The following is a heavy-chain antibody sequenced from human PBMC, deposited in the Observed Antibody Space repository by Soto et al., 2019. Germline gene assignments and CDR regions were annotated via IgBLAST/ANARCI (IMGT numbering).Heavy chain of an antibody. CDR3: ATSMIVVVITGSPDHDAFDI. Sequence: SVKVACKASGDTISSYAISWVRQAPGQGLEWMGGIIPIFGTANYAQKFQGRVTMTRNTSISTAYMELSSLRSEDTAVYYCATSMIVVVITGSPDHDAFDIWGQGTMVTVSS. CDR2: IIPIFGTA. D-gene: IGHD3-22*01. V-gene: IGHV1-69*05. J-gene: IGHJ3*02. CDR1: GDTISSYA.